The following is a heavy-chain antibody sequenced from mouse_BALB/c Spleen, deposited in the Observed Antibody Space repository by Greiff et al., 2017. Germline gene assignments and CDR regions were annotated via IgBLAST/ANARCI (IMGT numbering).Heavy chain of an antibody. D-gene: IGHD2-10*02. CDR1: GYSITSDYA. CDR2: ISYSGST. J-gene: IGHJ3*01. Sequence: VQLKESGPGLVKPSQSLSLTCTVTGYSITSDYAWNWIRQFPGNKLEWMGYISYSGSTSYNPSLKSRISITRDTSKNQFFLQLNSVTTEDTATYYCARSAYGNYVWFAYWGQGTLVTVSA. V-gene: IGHV3-2*02. CDR3: ARSAYGNYVWFAY.